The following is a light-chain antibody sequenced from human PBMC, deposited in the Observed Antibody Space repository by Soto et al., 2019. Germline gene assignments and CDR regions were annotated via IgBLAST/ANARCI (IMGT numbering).Light chain of an antibody. CDR3: ATWDDSLNVRV. CDR2: DVT. V-gene: IGLV2-11*01. Sequence: QSALTQPRSVSGSPGQSVTISCTGTNSDIGNYIYVSWYQVHPGKAPKLIIYDVTKRPSGVPDRFSGSKSGNTASLTISGLQAEDESEYYCATWDDSLNVRVFGGGTKLTVL. CDR1: NSDIGNYIY. J-gene: IGLJ3*02.